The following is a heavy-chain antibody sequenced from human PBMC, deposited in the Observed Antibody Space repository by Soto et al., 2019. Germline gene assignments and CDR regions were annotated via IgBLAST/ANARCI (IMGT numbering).Heavy chain of an antibody. CDR1: GCSFTSYW. Sequence: ESLKISGKGSGCSFTSYWIGWVRQMPGKGLEWMGIIYPGDSETRYSPSFQGQVTISADKSINTAYLQWSSLKASDTAIYYCARTFGGHLYSFDFWGQGTLVTVSS. V-gene: IGHV5-51*01. CDR3: ARTFGGHLYSFDF. D-gene: IGHD3-16*01. CDR2: IYPGDSET. J-gene: IGHJ4*01.